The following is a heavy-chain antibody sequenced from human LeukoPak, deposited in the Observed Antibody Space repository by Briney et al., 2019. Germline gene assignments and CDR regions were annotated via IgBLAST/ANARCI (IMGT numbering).Heavy chain of an antibody. CDR3: ARAAGSPYYYGAAYFDY. CDR2: ISSSSSTI. V-gene: IGHV3-48*02. D-gene: IGHD3-22*01. J-gene: IGHJ4*02. Sequence: GGSLRLSCAASGFTFSSYSMNWVRQAPGKGLEWVSYISSSSSTIYYADSVKGRFTISRDNAKNSLYLQMNSLRDEDTAVYYCARAAGSPYYYGAAYFDYWGQGALVTVSS. CDR1: GFTFSSYS.